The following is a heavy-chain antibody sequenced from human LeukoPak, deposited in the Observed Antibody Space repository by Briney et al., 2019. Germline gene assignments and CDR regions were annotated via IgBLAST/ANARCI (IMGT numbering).Heavy chain of an antibody. Sequence: GASVKVSCKASGYTFTGYYMHWVRQAPGQGLEWMGWINPNSGGTNYAQKFQGRVTMTRDTSISTAYMELSRLRSDDTAVYYCARGSGYSSSSDFDYWGQGTLVTVSS. D-gene: IGHD6-6*01. CDR1: GYTFTGYY. CDR2: INPNSGGT. J-gene: IGHJ4*02. CDR3: ARGSGYSSSSDFDY. V-gene: IGHV1-2*02.